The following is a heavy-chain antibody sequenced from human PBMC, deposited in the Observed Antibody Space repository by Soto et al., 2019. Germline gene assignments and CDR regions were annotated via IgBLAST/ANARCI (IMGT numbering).Heavy chain of an antibody. CDR3: AHSFGPLGDYSSKFDP. D-gene: IGHD6-13*01. J-gene: IGHJ5*02. V-gene: IGHV2-5*02. Sequence: QITLKESGPTLVKPTQTLTLTCTFSGFSLSTSGVGVGWIRQPPGKALEWLALIYWDDDKRYSPSLKSRLTITNDTSKNQVVLTMTNMDPVDTATYYCAHSFGPLGDYSSKFDPWGQGTLVTVSS. CDR2: IYWDDDK. CDR1: GFSLSTSGVG.